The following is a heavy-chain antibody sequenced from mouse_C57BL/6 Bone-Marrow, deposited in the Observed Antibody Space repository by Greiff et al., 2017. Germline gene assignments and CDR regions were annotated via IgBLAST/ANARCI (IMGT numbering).Heavy chain of an antibody. CDR3: ARHDDSPYYYGSSQASFAY. Sequence: QVHVKQPGAELVNPGASVKLSCKASGYTFTEYTIHWVKQRSGQGLEWIGWFYPGSGSIKYNEKFKDKATLTADKSSSTVYMVLSRLTSEDSAVYCSARHDDSPYYYGSSQASFAYWGQGTLVTVYA. CDR2: FYPGSGSI. J-gene: IGHJ3*01. D-gene: IGHD1-1*01. CDR1: GYTFTEYT. V-gene: IGHV1-62-2*01.